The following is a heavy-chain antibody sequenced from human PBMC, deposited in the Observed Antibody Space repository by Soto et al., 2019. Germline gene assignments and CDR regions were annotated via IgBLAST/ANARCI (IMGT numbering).Heavy chain of an antibody. CDR1: GGTFSSYA. CDR2: IIPIFGTA. Sequence: SVKVSCKASGGTFSSYAISWVRQAPGQGLGWMGGIIPIFGTANYAQKFQGRVTITADKSTSTAYMELSSLRSEDTAVYYCARGLSYYDSSGYPFDYWGQGTLVTV. V-gene: IGHV1-69*06. D-gene: IGHD3-22*01. J-gene: IGHJ4*02. CDR3: ARGLSYYDSSGYPFDY.